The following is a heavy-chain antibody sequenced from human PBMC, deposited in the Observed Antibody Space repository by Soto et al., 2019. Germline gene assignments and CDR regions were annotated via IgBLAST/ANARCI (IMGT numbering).Heavy chain of an antibody. CDR3: AYRVLRPVFGLVTTTAIYFDF. V-gene: IGHV2-5*02. Sequence: QITLNESGPTQVNPRQTLTLTCTFSGFSLTTSGVGVGWIRQSPGKAPEWLALIYWDDDKRYSPSLKSRLTITKETSKDQVVLKMADLDPADTTTYYCAYRVLRPVFGLVTTTAIYFDFWGQGTPVAVSS. CDR2: IYWDDDK. J-gene: IGHJ4*02. D-gene: IGHD3-3*01. CDR1: GFSLTTSGVG.